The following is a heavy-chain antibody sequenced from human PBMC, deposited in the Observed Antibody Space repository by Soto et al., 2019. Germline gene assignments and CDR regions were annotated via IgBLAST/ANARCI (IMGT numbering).Heavy chain of an antibody. CDR3: ARQVDSSSGTWFDP. CDR1: GCSISSSSYY. Sequence: QLQLQESGPGLVKPSETLSLTCTVSGCSISSSSYYWGWIRQPPGKGLEWIGSIYYSGSTYYNPSLKSRVTIAVDTSKNQFSPKLSSVTAADTAVYYCARQVDSSSGTWFDPWGQGTLVTVSS. J-gene: IGHJ5*02. V-gene: IGHV4-39*01. CDR2: IYYSGST. D-gene: IGHD6-6*01.